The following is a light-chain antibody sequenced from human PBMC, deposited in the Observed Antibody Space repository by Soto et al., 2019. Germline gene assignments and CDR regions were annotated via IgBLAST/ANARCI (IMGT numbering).Light chain of an antibody. CDR2: WAS. J-gene: IGKJ1*01. CDR1: QSVLYSSNNKNY. CDR3: QQYYSVPPT. V-gene: IGKV4-1*01. Sequence: DIVMTQSPDSLAVSLGERATINCKSSQSVLYSSNNKNYFAWYQQKPGQPPKLLIYWASTRESGVPDRFSGSGSGTDFTLSISSLQAEDVAVSFCQQYYSVPPTFGQGPTVEI.